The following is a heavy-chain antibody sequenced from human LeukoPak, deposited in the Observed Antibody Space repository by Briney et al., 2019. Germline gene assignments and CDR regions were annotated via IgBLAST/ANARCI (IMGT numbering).Heavy chain of an antibody. Sequence: PSETLSLTCTASGDSISSYYWSWIRQPPGKGLECIGYISYSGSANYNPSLKSRVTISVDSSKNQFSLKLSSVTAADTAVYYCARVGYSYGYGYYYYYMDVWGKGTTVTVSS. V-gene: IGHV4-59*01. D-gene: IGHD5-18*01. CDR1: GDSISSYY. CDR2: ISYSGSA. J-gene: IGHJ6*03. CDR3: ARVGYSYGYGYYYYYMDV.